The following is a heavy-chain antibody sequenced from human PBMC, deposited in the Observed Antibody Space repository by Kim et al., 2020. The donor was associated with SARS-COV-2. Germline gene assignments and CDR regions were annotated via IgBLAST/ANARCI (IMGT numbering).Heavy chain of an antibody. CDR1: GFTFSSYW. J-gene: IGHJ4*02. D-gene: IGHD6-13*01. V-gene: IGHV3-7*03. Sequence: GGSLRLSCAPSGFTFSSYWMSWVRQAPGKGLEWVANIKQDGSEKYYVDSVKGRFTISRDNAKNSLYLQMNSLRAEDTALYYCARVGILVDDWGQGTRVT. CDR3: ARVGILVDD. CDR2: IKQDGSEK.